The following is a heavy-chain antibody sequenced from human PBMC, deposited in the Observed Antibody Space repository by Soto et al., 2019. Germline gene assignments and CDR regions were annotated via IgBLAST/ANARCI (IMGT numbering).Heavy chain of an antibody. CDR3: ARGRSGYYWGLFDY. CDR1: GFTFSSYW. V-gene: IGHV3-7*03. J-gene: IGHJ4*02. CDR2: IRQDGSET. Sequence: GGSLRLSCSASGFTFSSYWMIWVRQAPGKGLEWVANIRQDGSETFYADSVKGRFTISRDNSKNTLYLQMNSLRAEDTAVYYCARGRSGYYWGLFDYWGQGTLVTVS. D-gene: IGHD3-22*01.